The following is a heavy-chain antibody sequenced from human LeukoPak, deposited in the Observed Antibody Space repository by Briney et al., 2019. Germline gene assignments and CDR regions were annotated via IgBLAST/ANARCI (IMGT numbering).Heavy chain of an antibody. J-gene: IGHJ6*02. CDR2: INAGNGNT. D-gene: IGHD2-2*01. V-gene: IGHV1-3*01. Sequence: ASVKVSCTASGYTFTSYAMHWVRQAPGQRLEWMGWINAGNGNTKYSQKFQGRVTITRDTSASTAYMELSSLRSEDTAVYYCARDRPEVVPAAMHFYGMDVWGQGTTVTVSS. CDR3: ARDRPEVVPAAMHFYGMDV. CDR1: GYTFTSYA.